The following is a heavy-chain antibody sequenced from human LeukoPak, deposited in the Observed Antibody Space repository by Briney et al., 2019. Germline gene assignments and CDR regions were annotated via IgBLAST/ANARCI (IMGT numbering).Heavy chain of an antibody. V-gene: IGHV4-34*01. CDR2: IYYSGST. Sequence: KSSETLSLTCAVYGGSFSGYYWSWIRQPPGKGLEWIGSIYYSGSTYYNPSLKSRVTISVDTSKNQFSLKLSSVTAADTAVYYCARVETYYYDSSGYYWGWSPLDVWGKGTTVTVSS. CDR1: GGSFSGYY. J-gene: IGHJ6*04. CDR3: ARVETYYYDSSGYYWGWSPLDV. D-gene: IGHD3-22*01.